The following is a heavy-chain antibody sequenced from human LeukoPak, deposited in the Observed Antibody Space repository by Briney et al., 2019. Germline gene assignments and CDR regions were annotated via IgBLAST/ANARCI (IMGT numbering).Heavy chain of an antibody. CDR3: ARGRDGGQRHY. D-gene: IGHD2-15*01. J-gene: IGHJ4*02. CDR2: INHSGST. Sequence: PSETLSLACAVYGGSFGGYSWSWIRQPPGKGLEWIGEINHSGSTNYNPSLTSRVTISVDTSKNQFSLKLSSVTAAHTAVYYCARGRDGGQRHYWGEGTLVTVSS. V-gene: IGHV4-34*01. CDR1: GGSFGGYS.